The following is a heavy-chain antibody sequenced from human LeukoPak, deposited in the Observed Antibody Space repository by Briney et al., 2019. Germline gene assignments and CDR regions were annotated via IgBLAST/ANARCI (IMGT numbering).Heavy chain of an antibody. D-gene: IGHD6-19*01. V-gene: IGHV3-43D*03. J-gene: IGHJ4*02. CDR3: AKGWGAVAGTFYFDY. Sequence: GGSLRLSCAASGFTFDDYAMHWVRQAPGKGLEWVSLISWDGGSTYYADSVKGRFTISRDNSGNMLYLQMNSLRAEDTAVYYCAKGWGAVAGTFYFDYWGQGTLVTVSS. CDR2: ISWDGGST. CDR1: GFTFDDYA.